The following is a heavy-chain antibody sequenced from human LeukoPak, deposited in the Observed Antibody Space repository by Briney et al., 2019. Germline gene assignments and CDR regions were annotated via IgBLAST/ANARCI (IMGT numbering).Heavy chain of an antibody. Sequence: GGSLRLSCAASGFTFSSYEMNWVRQAPGNGLEWVSYISSSGSTIYYADSVKGRFTISRDNAKNSLYPQMNSLRAEDTAVYYCARLAGGYYYYMDVWGKGTTVTVSS. CDR1: GFTFSSYE. J-gene: IGHJ6*03. CDR2: ISSSGSTI. D-gene: IGHD2-21*01. V-gene: IGHV3-48*03. CDR3: ARLAGGYYYYMDV.